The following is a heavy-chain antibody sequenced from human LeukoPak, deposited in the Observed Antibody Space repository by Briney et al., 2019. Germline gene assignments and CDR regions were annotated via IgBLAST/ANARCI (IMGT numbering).Heavy chain of an antibody. V-gene: IGHV3-30*18. D-gene: IGHD2-2*01. J-gene: IGHJ6*02. CDR2: ISYDGSNK. CDR3: AKEVVVPAAAYYYYYYGMDV. Sequence: PGGSLRLSCAASGFTFSSYGMHWVRQAPGKGLEWVAVISYDGSNKYYADSVKGRFTISRDNSKNTLYLQMNSLRAEDTAVYYCAKEVVVPAAAYYYYYYGMDVWGQGTTVTVSS. CDR1: GFTFSSYG.